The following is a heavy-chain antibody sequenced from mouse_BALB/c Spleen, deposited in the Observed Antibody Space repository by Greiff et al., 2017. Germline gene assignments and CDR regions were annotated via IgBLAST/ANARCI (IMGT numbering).Heavy chain of an antibody. D-gene: IGHD2-10*02. CDR1: GFTFSSYT. J-gene: IGHJ4*01. V-gene: IGHV5-12-2*01. CDR2: ISNGGGST. CDR3: ARREYGNLYAMDY. Sequence: EVQLVESGGGLVQPGGSLKLSCAASGFTFSSYTMSWVRQTPEKRLEWVAYISNGGGSTYYPDTVKGRFTISRDNAKNTLYLQMSSLKSEDTAMYYCARREYGNLYAMDYWGQGTSVTVSA.